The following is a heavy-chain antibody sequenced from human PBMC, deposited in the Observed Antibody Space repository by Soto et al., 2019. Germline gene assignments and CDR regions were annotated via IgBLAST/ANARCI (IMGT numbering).Heavy chain of an antibody. V-gene: IGHV4-34*01. Sequence: SETLSLTCALFGGSFSNNYWIWIRQSPGKGLEWIGEINDSGDTNYNPSLKSRVAISVDTSRKQFSLLVPSVTAADTAIYYCTCSPPFYYGMDIWGQGTTVTVSS. CDR3: TCSPPFYYGMDI. D-gene: IGHD2-8*01. CDR2: INDSGDT. J-gene: IGHJ6*02. CDR1: GGSFSNNY.